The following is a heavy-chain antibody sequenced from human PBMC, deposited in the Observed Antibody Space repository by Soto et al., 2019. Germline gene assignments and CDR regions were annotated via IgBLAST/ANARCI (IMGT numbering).Heavy chain of an antibody. CDR2: INAYNGNT. D-gene: IGHD6-13*01. CDR3: ARDAAAGLNDC. J-gene: IGHJ4*02. Sequence: QVQLVQSGAEVKKPGASVKVSCKASGYTFTNYGISWVRQAPGQGVEWMGWINAYNGNTKSAQKLQGRVTLTTDTSTSTAYMELRSLRSDDTAVYYCARDAAAGLNDCWGQGTLVTVSS. V-gene: IGHV1-18*01. CDR1: GYTFTNYG.